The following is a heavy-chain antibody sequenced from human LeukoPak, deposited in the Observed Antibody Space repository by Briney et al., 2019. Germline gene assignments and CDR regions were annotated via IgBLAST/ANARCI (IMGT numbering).Heavy chain of an antibody. CDR2: IYYSGST. D-gene: IGHD3-22*01. Sequence: SETLSLTCTVSGGSISSYYWSWIRQPPGKGLEWIGNIYYSGSTSYNPSLKSRVTISVDTSKNQFSLKLSSVTAADTAVYYCTRGSIAYYFMDVWGKGTTVTISS. CDR3: TRGSIAYYFMDV. J-gene: IGHJ6*03. V-gene: IGHV4-59*01. CDR1: GGSISSYY.